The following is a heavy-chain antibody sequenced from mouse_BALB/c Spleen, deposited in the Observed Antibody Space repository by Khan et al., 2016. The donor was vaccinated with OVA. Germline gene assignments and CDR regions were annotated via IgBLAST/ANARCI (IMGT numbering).Heavy chain of an antibody. V-gene: IGHV9-4*02. D-gene: IGHD2-14*01. Sequence: QIQLVQSGPELKKPGETVRISCKASGYTFTTAGMQWVQKMPGKGLKWIGWINTHSGVPKYAEDFKGRFAFSLETSASTVYLQITNLTNEDTATYCCARGGAAFYRNDGGAMDYWGQGTSVTVSS. CDR3: ARGGAAFYRNDGGAMDY. CDR1: GYTFTTAG. J-gene: IGHJ4*01. CDR2: INTHSGVP.